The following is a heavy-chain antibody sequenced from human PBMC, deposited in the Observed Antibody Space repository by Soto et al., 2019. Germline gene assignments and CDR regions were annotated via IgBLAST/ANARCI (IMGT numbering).Heavy chain of an antibody. CDR1: GGIFSTYA. Sequence: QVQLVQSGAAVKKPGSSVKVSCKASGGIFSTYAISWLRQAPGQGLEWMGGIIPIFGTPNYAQRFQDRVTITADESTSTAYMELSRLRSEDTAVYYCARDRDDYGSGNYYNRIDFWGQGTLVTVSS. V-gene: IGHV1-69*01. D-gene: IGHD3-10*01. CDR2: IIPIFGTP. CDR3: ARDRDDYGSGNYYNRIDF. J-gene: IGHJ4*02.